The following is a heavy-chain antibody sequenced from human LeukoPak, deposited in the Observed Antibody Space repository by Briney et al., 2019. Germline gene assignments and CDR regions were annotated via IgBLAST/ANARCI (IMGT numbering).Heavy chain of an antibody. D-gene: IGHD3-22*01. Sequence: ASVTVSCTASGYTFTVYYMHWVRQAPGQGVGGMGWINPNSGGTNYAQKFQGRVTMTRDTSISTAYMELSRLRSDDTAVYYCAREEDSSGYCLDYWGQGTLVTVSS. CDR1: GYTFTVYY. CDR3: AREEDSSGYCLDY. V-gene: IGHV1-2*02. J-gene: IGHJ4*02. CDR2: INPNSGGT.